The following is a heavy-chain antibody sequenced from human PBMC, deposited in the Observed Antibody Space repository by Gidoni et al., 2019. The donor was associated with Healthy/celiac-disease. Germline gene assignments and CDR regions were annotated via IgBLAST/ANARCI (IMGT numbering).Heavy chain of an antibody. V-gene: IGHV3-30-3*01. CDR2: ISYDGSNK. CDR1: GFPFSSYA. CDR3: AGEIVMQGFDP. D-gene: IGHD1-26*01. J-gene: IGHJ5*02. Sequence: QVQLVESGGGVVQPGRSLRLACAASGFPFSSYAMHWVRKAQGKGLERGAIISYDGSNKNYADSVKGLFTISRDNSTNTLYLQRNRLRAEETAVYYCAGEIVMQGFDPWGQGTLVTVSS.